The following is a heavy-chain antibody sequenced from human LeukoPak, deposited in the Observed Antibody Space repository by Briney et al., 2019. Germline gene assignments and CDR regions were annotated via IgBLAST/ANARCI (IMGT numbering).Heavy chain of an antibody. CDR1: GGSISSYY. D-gene: IGHD6-13*01. V-gene: IGHV4-4*09. J-gene: IGHJ4*02. CDR2: IYTSGST. Sequence: SETLSLTCTVSGGSISSYYWSWLRQPPGKGLEWIGYIYTSGSTNYNPSLKSRVTISVDTSKNQFSLKLSSVTAADTAVYYCARHGGSSWSFDYWGQGTLVTVSS. CDR3: ARHGGSSWSFDY.